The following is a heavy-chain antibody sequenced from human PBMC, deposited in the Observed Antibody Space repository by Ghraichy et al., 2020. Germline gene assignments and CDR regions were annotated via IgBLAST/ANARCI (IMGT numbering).Heavy chain of an antibody. Sequence: SVKVSCKGSGGTFNTYAVYWVRQAPEQGLEWMGGIIPIFGTANYAQRFQGRVRITAVESTSTAYMEVSSLRSEDTAVYYCAVVSFGVVRGRPGYFYYYGMDVWGQGTTVTVSS. J-gene: IGHJ6*02. CDR3: AVVSFGVVRGRPGYFYYYGMDV. D-gene: IGHD3-3*01. V-gene: IGHV1-69*13. CDR2: IIPIFGTA. CDR1: GGTFNTYA.